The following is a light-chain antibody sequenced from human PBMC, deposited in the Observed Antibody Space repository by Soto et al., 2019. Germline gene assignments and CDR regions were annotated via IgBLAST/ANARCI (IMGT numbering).Light chain of an antibody. CDR3: QQYDNSPLIT. CDR1: QSVSSTY. J-gene: IGKJ5*01. CDR2: GVS. Sequence: EIVLTQSPGTLSLSPGERATLSCRASQSVSSTYLAWYQQKPGQPPRLLIYGVSSRATGIPDRFSGSGSGTDFTLTISRLEPEDFAVYYCQQYDNSPLITFGQGTRLEI. V-gene: IGKV3-20*01.